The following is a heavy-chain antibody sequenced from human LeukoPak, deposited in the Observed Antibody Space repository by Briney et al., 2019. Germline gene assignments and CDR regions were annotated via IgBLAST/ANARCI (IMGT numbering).Heavy chain of an antibody. CDR1: GGSISSGGYY. Sequence: SETLSLTCTVSGGSISSGGYYWSWIRQHPGKGLEWIGYIYYSGSTYYNPSLKSRVTISVDTSKNQFSLKLSSVTAADTAVYYCARELRSYYDSSGCINWFDPWGQGTLVTVSS. CDR2: IYYSGST. CDR3: ARELRSYYDSSGCINWFDP. V-gene: IGHV4-31*03. D-gene: IGHD3-22*01. J-gene: IGHJ5*02.